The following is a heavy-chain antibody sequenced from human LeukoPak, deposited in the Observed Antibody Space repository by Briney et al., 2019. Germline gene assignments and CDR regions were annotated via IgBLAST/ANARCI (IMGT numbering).Heavy chain of an antibody. CDR2: ISTSSSYI. CDR1: GFTFSNYN. V-gene: IGHV3-21*01. CDR3: ARVVWGQLTYYFDY. J-gene: IGHJ4*02. Sequence: PGGSLRLSCAASGFTFSNYNMKRVPQAPGKGLEWVSSISTSSSYISYADSVKGRFTSFRYNAKNSLYLQMNSQRAKDTAVYDCARVVWGQLTYYFDYWGQGTLVTVSS. D-gene: IGHD3-16*01.